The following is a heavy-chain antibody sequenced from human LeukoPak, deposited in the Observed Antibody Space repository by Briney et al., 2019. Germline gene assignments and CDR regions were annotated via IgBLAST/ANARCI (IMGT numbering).Heavy chain of an antibody. Sequence: SETLSLTCTVSGYSISSGYYWGWIRQPPGKGLEWIGSIYHSGSTYYNPSLKSRVTISVDTSKNQFSLKLSSVTAADTAVYYCARAIGYCSSTSCWNTASNWFDPWGQGTLVTVSS. CDR2: IYHSGST. CDR3: ARAIGYCSSTSCWNTASNWFDP. J-gene: IGHJ5*02. V-gene: IGHV4-38-2*02. D-gene: IGHD2-2*01. CDR1: GYSISSGYY.